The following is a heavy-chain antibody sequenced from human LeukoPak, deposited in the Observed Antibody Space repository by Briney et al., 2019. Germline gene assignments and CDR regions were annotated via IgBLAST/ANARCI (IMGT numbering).Heavy chain of an antibody. V-gene: IGHV4-59*01. Sequence: SETLSLTCAVYGGSFSGYYWSWIRQPPGKGLEWIGYIYYSGSTNYNPSLKSRVTISVDTSKNQFSLKLSSVTAADTAVYYCAVITGTTLDAFDIWGQGTMVTVSS. D-gene: IGHD1-20*01. CDR2: IYYSGST. CDR3: AVITGTTLDAFDI. CDR1: GGSFSGYY. J-gene: IGHJ3*02.